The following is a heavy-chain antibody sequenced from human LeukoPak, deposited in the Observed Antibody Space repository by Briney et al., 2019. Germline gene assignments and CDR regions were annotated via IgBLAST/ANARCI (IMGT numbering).Heavy chain of an antibody. CDR2: TYYRSKWYN. J-gene: IGHJ5*02. CDR1: GDSVSSNSAA. V-gene: IGHV6-1*01. D-gene: IGHD3-22*01. CDR3: ARDARPYYYDSSGYLPGVNWFDP. Sequence: SQTLSLTCAISGDSVSSNSAAWNWIRQSPSRGLEWLGRTYYRSKWYNDYAVSVKSRITINPDTSKNQFSLKLSSVTAADTAVYYCARDARPYYYDSSGYLPGVNWFDPWGQGTLVTVSS.